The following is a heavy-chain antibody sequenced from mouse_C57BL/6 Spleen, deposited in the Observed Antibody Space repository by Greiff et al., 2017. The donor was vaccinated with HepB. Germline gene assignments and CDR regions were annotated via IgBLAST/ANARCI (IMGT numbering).Heavy chain of an antibody. CDR2: IDPENGDT. D-gene: IGHD1-1*01. V-gene: IGHV14-4*01. CDR3: TEGANYGYAMDY. CDR1: GFNIKDDY. J-gene: IGHJ4*01. Sequence: EVQRVESGAELVRPGASVKLSCTASGFNIKDDYMHWVKQRPEQGLEWIGWIDPENGDTEYASKFQGKATITADTSSSTAYMELRSLTSEDSAVYYCTEGANYGYAMDYWGQGTSVTVSS.